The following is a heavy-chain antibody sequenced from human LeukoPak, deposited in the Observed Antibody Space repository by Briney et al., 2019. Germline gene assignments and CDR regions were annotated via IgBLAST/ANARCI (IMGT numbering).Heavy chain of an antibody. V-gene: IGHV3-48*03. CDR1: GFTFSSYE. J-gene: IGHJ6*04. CDR3: AELGITMIGGV. Sequence: QTGGSLRLSCAASGFTFSSYEMNWVRQAPGKGLEWASYISSSGSTIYYADSVKGRFTISRDNAKNSLYLQMNSLRAEDTAVYYCAELGITMIGGVWGKGTTATISS. CDR2: ISSSGSTI. D-gene: IGHD3-10*02.